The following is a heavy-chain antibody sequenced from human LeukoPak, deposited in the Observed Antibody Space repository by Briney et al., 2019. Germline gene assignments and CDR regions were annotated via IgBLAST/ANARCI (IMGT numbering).Heavy chain of an antibody. V-gene: IGHV3-7*01. J-gene: IGHJ4*02. CDR1: GFTFSSYA. CDR2: INPAGTET. Sequence: GGSLRLSCAASGFTFSSYAMSWVRQAPGKGLEGVANINPAGTETYYVDPVKGRFTVSRDNAKNLLYLQMNSLRAEDTAVYHCARFGYVAAVDVWGQGTLVTVSS. CDR3: ARFGYVAAVDV. D-gene: IGHD2-15*01.